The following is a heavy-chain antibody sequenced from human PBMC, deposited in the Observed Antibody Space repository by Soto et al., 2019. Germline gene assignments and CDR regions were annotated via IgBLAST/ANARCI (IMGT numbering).Heavy chain of an antibody. D-gene: IGHD1-1*01. CDR3: ASIDGSYYYYGMDV. J-gene: IGHJ6*02. Sequence: QVQLVQSGAEVKKPGSSVKVSCKASGGTFSSYAISWVRQAPGQGLEWMGGISPIFGTANYAQKFKGRVTITADKSTSTAYMELSSLRSEDTAVYYCASIDGSYYYYGMDVWGQGTTVTVSS. V-gene: IGHV1-69*06. CDR1: GGTFSSYA. CDR2: ISPIFGTA.